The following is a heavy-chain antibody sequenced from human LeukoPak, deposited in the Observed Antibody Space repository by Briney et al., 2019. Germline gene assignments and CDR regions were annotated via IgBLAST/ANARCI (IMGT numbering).Heavy chain of an antibody. CDR3: ARDGPNSSGWPYFDY. J-gene: IGHJ4*02. Sequence: GGSLRLSCAASGFTFSNYEMNWVRQAPGKGLEWISYISSSGYTIYYADSLKGRFTISRDNAKNSLYLQMHSLRDDDTAVYHCARDGPNSSGWPYFDYWGQGTLVTVSS. D-gene: IGHD6-19*01. V-gene: IGHV3-48*03. CDR1: GFTFSNYE. CDR2: ISSSGYTI.